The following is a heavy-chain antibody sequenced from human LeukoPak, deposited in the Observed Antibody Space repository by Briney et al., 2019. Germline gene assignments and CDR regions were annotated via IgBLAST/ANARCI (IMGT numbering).Heavy chain of an antibody. CDR3: AKTYSSTWGGFYYFDY. Sequence: GGSLRLSCAASGFTFSSYWMNWVRQAPGKGLGWVSAISGSGGSTYYADSVKGRFTISRDNSKNTLYLQMNSLRAEDTAVYYCAKTYSSTWGGFYYFDYWGQGTLVTVSS. CDR1: GFTFSSYW. CDR2: ISGSGGST. D-gene: IGHD6-13*01. V-gene: IGHV3-23*01. J-gene: IGHJ4*02.